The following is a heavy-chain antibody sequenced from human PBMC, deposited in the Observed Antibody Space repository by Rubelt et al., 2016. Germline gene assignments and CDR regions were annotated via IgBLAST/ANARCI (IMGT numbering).Heavy chain of an antibody. J-gene: IGHJ4*02. CDR3: ARVGLHYYDSSGYYNY. Sequence: QVQLVQSGAEVKKPGASVKVSCKASGGTFSSYAISWVRQAPGQGLEWMGGIITIFGTENYEQKFQGRVTITADESTSTADMELSSLRSEDTAVYYCARVGLHYYDSSGYYNYWGQGTLVTVSS. V-gene: IGHV1-69*13. D-gene: IGHD3-22*01. CDR1: GGTFSSYA. CDR2: IITIFGTE.